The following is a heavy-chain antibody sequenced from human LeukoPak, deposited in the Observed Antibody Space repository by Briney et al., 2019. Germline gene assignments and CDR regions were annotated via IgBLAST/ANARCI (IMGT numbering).Heavy chain of an antibody. V-gene: IGHV1-2*02. CDR3: ARDTTRDNWFDP. D-gene: IGHD1-26*01. CDR2: INPNSGGT. CDR1: RYTFTGYY. J-gene: IGHJ5*02. Sequence: ASVKVSYTACRYTFTGYYMHWVRQAPGQGLEWMGWINPNSGGTNYAQKFQGRVTMTRDTSISTAYMELSGLRSDDTAVYYCARDTTRDNWFDPWGQGTLVTVSS.